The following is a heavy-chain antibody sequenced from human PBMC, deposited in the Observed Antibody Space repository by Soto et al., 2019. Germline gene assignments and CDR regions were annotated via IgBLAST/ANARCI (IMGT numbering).Heavy chain of an antibody. V-gene: IGHV3-9*01. Sequence: EVQLVESGGGLVQPGRSLRLSCAASGFTFDDYAMHWVRQAPGKGLEWVSGISWNSGSIGYADSVKGRFTISRDNAKNSLYLRMNSLRAEDKALYYCAKPQDQRYCSSTSCLTAIDYWGQGTLVTVSS. D-gene: IGHD2-2*01. CDR1: GFTFDDYA. J-gene: IGHJ4*02. CDR3: AKPQDQRYCSSTSCLTAIDY. CDR2: ISWNSGSI.